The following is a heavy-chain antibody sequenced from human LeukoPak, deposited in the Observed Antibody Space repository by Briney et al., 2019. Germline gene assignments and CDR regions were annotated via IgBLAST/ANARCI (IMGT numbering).Heavy chain of an antibody. CDR2: ISSSSSYI. V-gene: IGHV3-21*01. CDR1: GFTFSSYS. J-gene: IGHJ6*03. CDR3: ARVGNPNYDYYYYMDV. D-gene: IGHD1-14*01. Sequence: GGSLRLSCAASGFTFSSYSMNWVRQAPGKGLEWVSSISSSSSYIYYADSVKGRFTISRDNAKNSLYLQMNSLRAEDTAVYYCARVGNPNYDYYYYMDVWGKGTTVTVSS.